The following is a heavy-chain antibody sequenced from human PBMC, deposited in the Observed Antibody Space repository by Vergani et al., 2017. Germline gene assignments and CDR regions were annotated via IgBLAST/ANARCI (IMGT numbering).Heavy chain of an antibody. V-gene: IGHV4-4*02. CDR3: ARCAPYVCGSYRSPYNWFDP. D-gene: IGHD3-16*02. Sequence: QVQLQESGPGLVKPSGTLSLTCAVSGGSISSSNWWSWVRQPPGKGLEWIGEIYHSGSTNYNPSLKSRVTISVDKSKNQFSLKLSSVTAADTAVYYSARCAPYVCGSYRSPYNWFDPWGQGTLVTVSS. CDR2: IYHSGST. J-gene: IGHJ5*02. CDR1: GGSISSSNW.